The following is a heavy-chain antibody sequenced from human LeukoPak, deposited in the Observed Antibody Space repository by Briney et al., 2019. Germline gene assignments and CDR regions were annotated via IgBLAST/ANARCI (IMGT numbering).Heavy chain of an antibody. D-gene: IGHD2-2*01. CDR3: AMGLMSASGGPAGDY. Sequence: GASVKVSCKASGYTFTSYDINWVRQATGQGLEWMGWMNPNSGNTGYAQKFQGRVTITRNTSISTAYMELSSLRSEDTAVYYYAMGLMSASGGPAGDYWGQGTLVTVSS. CDR1: GYTFTSYD. CDR2: MNPNSGNT. V-gene: IGHV1-8*03. J-gene: IGHJ4*02.